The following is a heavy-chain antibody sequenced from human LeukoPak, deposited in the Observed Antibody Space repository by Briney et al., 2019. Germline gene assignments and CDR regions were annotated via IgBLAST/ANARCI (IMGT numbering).Heavy chain of an antibody. D-gene: IGHD4-11*01. CDR2: IKQDGSEK. CDR1: GFTFSRYW. V-gene: IGHV3-7*01. CDR3: ARGSFMTTYFDY. J-gene: IGHJ4*02. Sequence: GGSLRLSCAASGFTFSRYWMSWVRQAPGEGLEWVANIKQDGSEKYYVDSVKGRFTISRDNAKNSLYLQMNSLRAEDTAVYYCARGSFMTTYFDYWGQGTLVTVSS.